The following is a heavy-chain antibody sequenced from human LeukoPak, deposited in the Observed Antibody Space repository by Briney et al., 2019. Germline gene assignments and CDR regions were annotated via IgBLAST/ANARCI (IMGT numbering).Heavy chain of an antibody. D-gene: IGHD1-26*01. Sequence: ASVKVSCKASGYTFTSNYIHWVRQAPGQGLEWMGRLNPNSGDTNFAQKFQGRVTMTRDTSISTAYMDLSSLISDDTAVYYCARRGVVGAIDYWGQGTLVTVSS. CDR3: ARRGVVGAIDY. J-gene: IGHJ4*02. CDR2: LNPNSGDT. V-gene: IGHV1-2*06. CDR1: GYTFTSNY.